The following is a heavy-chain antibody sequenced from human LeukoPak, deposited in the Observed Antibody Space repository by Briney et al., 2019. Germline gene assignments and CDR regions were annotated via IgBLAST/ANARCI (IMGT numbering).Heavy chain of an antibody. D-gene: IGHD2-2*01. J-gene: IGHJ4*02. V-gene: IGHV3-33*01. CDR1: GFTFSSYG. CDR2: IWYDGSNK. CDR3: ARDRSSRLPSDFDY. Sequence: GRSLRLSCAASGFTFSSYGMHWVRQAPGKGLEWVAVIWYDGSNKYYADSVKGRFTTSRDNSKNTLYLQMNSLRAEDTAVYYCARDRSSRLPSDFDYWGQGTLVTVSS.